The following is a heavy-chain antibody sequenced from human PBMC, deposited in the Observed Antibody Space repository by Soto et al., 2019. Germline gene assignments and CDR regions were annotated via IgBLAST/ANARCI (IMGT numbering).Heavy chain of an antibody. CDR1: GGSFSGYY. CDR3: ARGREQQLVRLDWFDP. CDR2: INHSGST. Sequence: TSETLSLTCAVYGGSFSGYYWSWIRQPPGKGLEWIGEINHSGSTNYNPSLKSRVTISVDTSKNQFSLKLSSVTAADTAVYYCARGREQQLVRLDWFDPWGQGTLVTVSS. J-gene: IGHJ5*02. D-gene: IGHD6-13*01. V-gene: IGHV4-34*01.